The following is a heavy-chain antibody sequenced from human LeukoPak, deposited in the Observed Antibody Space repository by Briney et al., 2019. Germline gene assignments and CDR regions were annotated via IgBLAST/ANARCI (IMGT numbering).Heavy chain of an antibody. CDR1: GGSISSYY. V-gene: IGHV4-59*01. Sequence: SETLSLTCTVSGGSISSYYWSWIRQPPGKGLEWIGYIYYSGSTNYNPSLKSRVTISVDTSKNQFSLKLSSVTAADTAVYHCARDPMDTAMATSWGQGTLVTVSS. CDR2: IYYSGST. J-gene: IGHJ5*02. CDR3: ARDPMDTAMATS. D-gene: IGHD5-18*01.